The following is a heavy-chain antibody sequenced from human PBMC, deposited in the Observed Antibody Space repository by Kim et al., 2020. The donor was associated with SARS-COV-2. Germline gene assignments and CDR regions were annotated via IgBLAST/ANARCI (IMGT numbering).Heavy chain of an antibody. Sequence: ASVKVSCKASGYTFTGYYMHWVRQAPGQGLEWMGWINPNSGGTNYAQKFQGWVTMTRDTSISTAYMELSRLRSDDTAVYYCARDHIKYSSSWYGGGHYYYGMVVWGQGITFTVSS. CDR2: INPNSGGT. V-gene: IGHV1-2*04. D-gene: IGHD6-13*01. CDR1: GYTFTGYY. CDR3: ARDHIKYSSSWYGGGHYYYGMVV. J-gene: IGHJ6*02.